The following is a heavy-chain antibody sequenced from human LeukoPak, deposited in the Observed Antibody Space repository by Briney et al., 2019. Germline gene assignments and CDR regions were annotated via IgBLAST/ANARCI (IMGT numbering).Heavy chain of an antibody. J-gene: IGHJ5*02. Sequence: SETLSLTCTVSGYSISSGYYWGWIRQSPGKGLEWIGSIYNSGSTYYNPSLKSRVTISIDTSKNQFSLKLSSVTAADTAVYYCARTTWIQLWLGWFDPWGQGTLVTVSS. CDR3: ARTTWIQLWLGWFDP. D-gene: IGHD5-18*01. CDR1: GYSISSGYY. V-gene: IGHV4-38-2*02. CDR2: IYNSGST.